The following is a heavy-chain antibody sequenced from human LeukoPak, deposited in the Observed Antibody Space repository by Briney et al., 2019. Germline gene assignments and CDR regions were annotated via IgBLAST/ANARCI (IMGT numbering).Heavy chain of an antibody. CDR2: INYSRAT. CDR1: GGSISGSTYH. Sequence: SETLSLTCTVSGGSISGSTYHWGWIRQPPGKGLEWIGSINYSRATYYNPSLESRVTISVDTSQNQFSLNVSPATAAATASFYRAPTYSYTLGSYEYCGQGTLVTASS. D-gene: IGHD5-18*01. V-gene: IGHV4-39*01. CDR3: APTYSYTLGSYEY. J-gene: IGHJ4*02.